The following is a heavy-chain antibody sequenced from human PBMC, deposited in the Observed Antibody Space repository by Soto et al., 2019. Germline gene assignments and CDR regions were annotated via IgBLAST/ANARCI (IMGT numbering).Heavy chain of an antibody. CDR3: ARLKWNDGSWY. Sequence: PSETLSLTCTVSGGSISSYYWNWIRQPPGKGLEWIGYIYYSGSTNYNPSLKSRVTISIDTSKNQFSLKLSSVTAADTAVYYCARLKWNDGSWYWGQGTLVTVSS. J-gene: IGHJ4*02. CDR2: IYYSGST. V-gene: IGHV4-59*01. D-gene: IGHD1-1*01. CDR1: GGSISSYY.